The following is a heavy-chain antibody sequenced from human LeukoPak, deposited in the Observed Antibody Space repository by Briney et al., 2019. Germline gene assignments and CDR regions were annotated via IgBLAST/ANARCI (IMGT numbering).Heavy chain of an antibody. CDR2: IIPIFGTA. J-gene: IGHJ4*02. CDR3: ARMESTDSSGYYSRY. CDR1: GGTFSSYA. Sequence: SVKVSCKASGGTFSSYAISWVRQAPGQGLEWMGRIIPIFGTANYAQKFQGRVTITTDESTSTAYMELSSLRSEETAVYYCARMESTDSSGYYSRYWGQGTLVTVSS. V-gene: IGHV1-69*05. D-gene: IGHD3-22*01.